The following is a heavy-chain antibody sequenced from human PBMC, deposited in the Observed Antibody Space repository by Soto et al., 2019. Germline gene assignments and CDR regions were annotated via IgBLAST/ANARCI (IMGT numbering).Heavy chain of an antibody. V-gene: IGHV3-73*02. CDR2: IGSKGQNYAT. CDR1: GFSFSDSA. J-gene: IGHJ5*02. D-gene: IGHD1-26*01. CDR3: TKYSGTSSAPAA. Sequence: EVQLVESGGGLVQPGGSLKLSCAASGFSFSDSAMHWVRQASGKGLEWVGRIGSKGQNYATTYAASVKGRFIISTDESKNTAQLRMNSLKTEDTAVYYCTKYSGTSSAPAALGQGTLVTVSS.